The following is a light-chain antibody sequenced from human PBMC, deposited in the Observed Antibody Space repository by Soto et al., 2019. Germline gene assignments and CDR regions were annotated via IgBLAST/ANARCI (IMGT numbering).Light chain of an antibody. V-gene: IGKV3D-15*01. CDR3: QQYNNWPRT. CDR2: GAS. CDR1: QSVSSN. Sequence: IVLTQSPATLSVSPGERATLSCRASQSVSSNLAWHQQRPGQAPRLLIYGASSRATGIPARFSGSGSGTEFTLTISSLQSEDFAVYYCQQYNNWPRTFGQGTKWIS. J-gene: IGKJ1*01.